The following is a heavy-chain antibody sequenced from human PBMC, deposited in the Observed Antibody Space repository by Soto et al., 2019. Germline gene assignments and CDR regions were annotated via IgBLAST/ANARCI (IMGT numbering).Heavy chain of an antibody. V-gene: IGHV1-69*13. CDR2: IIPIFGTA. CDR3: ARDIVVPAAIRPDHYYYYGMDV. D-gene: IGHD2-2*02. Sequence: SVKVSCKASGGTFSSYAISWVRQARGQGLEWMGGIIPIFGTANYAQKFQGRVTITADESTSTAYMELSSLRSEDTAVYYCARDIVVPAAIRPDHYYYYGMDVWGQGTTVTVSS. CDR1: GGTFSSYA. J-gene: IGHJ6*02.